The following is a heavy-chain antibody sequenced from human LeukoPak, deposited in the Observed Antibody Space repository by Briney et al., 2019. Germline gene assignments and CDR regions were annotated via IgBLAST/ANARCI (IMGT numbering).Heavy chain of an antibody. CDR2: ISGSGGST. CDR1: GFTFSSYA. CDR3: ARPPTLSYGMDV. Sequence: GGSLRLSCAASGFTFSSYAMSWVRQAPGKGLEWVSAISGSGGSTYYADSVKGRFTISRDNAKNSLYLQMNSLRAEDTAVYYCARPPTLSYGMDVWGQGTTVTVSS. J-gene: IGHJ6*02. V-gene: IGHV3-23*01.